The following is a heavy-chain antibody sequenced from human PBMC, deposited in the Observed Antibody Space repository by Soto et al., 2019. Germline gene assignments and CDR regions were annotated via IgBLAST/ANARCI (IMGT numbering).Heavy chain of an antibody. D-gene: IGHD3-16*01. CDR1: GFTFDDYA. V-gene: IGHV3-9*01. CDR2: ISWNSGSI. J-gene: IGHJ6*02. CDR3: AKDSTLGGWGGMDV. Sequence: EVQLVESGGGLVQPGRSLRLSCAASGFTFDDYAMHWVRQAPGKGLEWVSGISWNSGSIGYADSVKGRFTISRDNAKNSLYLQMNSLRAEDTASYYCAKDSTLGGWGGMDVWGQGTTVTVSS.